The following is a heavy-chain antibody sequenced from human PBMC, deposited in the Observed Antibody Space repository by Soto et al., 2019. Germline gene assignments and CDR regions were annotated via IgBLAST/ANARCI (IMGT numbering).Heavy chain of an antibody. CDR1: GFTFNNYA. V-gene: IGHV3-23*01. CDR3: AKDTRYADYVRWCDS. Sequence: EVHLLESGGGLVQPGGSLRLSCTASGFTFNNYAMTWVRQAPGRGLEGVSGITASGGRTYYADSVKGRFTISRDNSKSTLYLQMNSLRADDTAVYYCAKDTRYADYVRWCDSWGQGTLVTVSS. D-gene: IGHD4-17*01. J-gene: IGHJ5*01. CDR2: ITASGGRT.